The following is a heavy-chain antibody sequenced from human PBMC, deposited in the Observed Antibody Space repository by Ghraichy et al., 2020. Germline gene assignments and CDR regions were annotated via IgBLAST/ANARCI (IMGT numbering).Heavy chain of an antibody. Sequence: GESLNISCKGSGYSFTSYWIGWVRQMPGKGLEWMGIIYPGDSDTRYSPSFQGQVTISADKSISTAYLQWSSLKASDTAMYYCARHSDHRVDTAMVPDYWGQGTLVTVSS. CDR3: ARHSDHRVDTAMVPDY. CDR1: GYSFTSYW. CDR2: IYPGDSDT. D-gene: IGHD5-18*01. J-gene: IGHJ4*02. V-gene: IGHV5-51*01.